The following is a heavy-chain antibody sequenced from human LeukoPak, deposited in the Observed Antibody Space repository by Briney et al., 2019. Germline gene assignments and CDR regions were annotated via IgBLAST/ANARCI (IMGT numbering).Heavy chain of an antibody. CDR1: GGSISSSSYY. D-gene: IGHD3-16*02. CDR3: ARLSHYFDY. Sequence: SETLSLTCTVSGGSISSSSYYWGWIRQPPGKGLEWIGSIYYSGSTYYNPPLKSRVTISVDTSKNQFSLKLSSVTAADTAVYYCARLSHYFDYWGQGTLVTVSS. V-gene: IGHV4-39*07. CDR2: IYYSGST. J-gene: IGHJ4*02.